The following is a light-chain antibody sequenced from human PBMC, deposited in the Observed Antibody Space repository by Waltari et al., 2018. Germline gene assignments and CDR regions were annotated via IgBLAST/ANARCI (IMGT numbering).Light chain of an antibody. J-gene: IGKJ2*01. V-gene: IGKV1-39*01. CDR2: DAS. CDR3: QQSYTLPYT. Sequence: DIQMTQSPSPLSASVGDRVTITFRASQTIYNSLNWYLHKPGKPPRLLISDASTLQNGVPSRLSGRGSGTEFTLAISRLQPEDFATYYCQQSYTLPYTVGQGTQLDI. CDR1: QTIYNS.